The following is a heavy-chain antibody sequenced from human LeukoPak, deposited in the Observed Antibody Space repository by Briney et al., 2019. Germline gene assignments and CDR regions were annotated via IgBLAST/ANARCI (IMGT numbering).Heavy chain of an antibody. Sequence: ASVKVSCKASGYTFTGYYMHWVRQAPGQGLEWMGWINPNSGGTNYAQKFQGRVTMTRDTSISTAYMELSRLRSDDTAVYYSAREMYGYCSGGSCYSGGLDYWGQGTLVTVSS. D-gene: IGHD2-15*01. CDR1: GYTFTGYY. J-gene: IGHJ4*02. CDR2: INPNSGGT. V-gene: IGHV1-2*02. CDR3: AREMYGYCSGGSCYSGGLDY.